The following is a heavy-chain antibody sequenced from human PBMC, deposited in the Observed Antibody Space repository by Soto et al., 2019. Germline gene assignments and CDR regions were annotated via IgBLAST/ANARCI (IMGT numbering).Heavy chain of an antibody. Sequence: SETLSLTCTVSGGSISSSSYYWGWIRQPPGKGLEWIGSIYYSGSTYYNPSLKSRVTISVDTSKNQFSLKLSSVTAADTAVYYCARTDQYSGGWFDPWGQGTLVTVSS. D-gene: IGHD1-26*01. CDR1: GGSISSSSYY. CDR3: ARTDQYSGGWFDP. CDR2: IYYSGST. V-gene: IGHV4-39*01. J-gene: IGHJ5*02.